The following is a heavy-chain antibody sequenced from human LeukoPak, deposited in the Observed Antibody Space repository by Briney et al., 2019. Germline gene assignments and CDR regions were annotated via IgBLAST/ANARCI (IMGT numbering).Heavy chain of an antibody. V-gene: IGHV3-74*01. J-gene: IGHJ6*02. CDR2: INSDGSST. CDR3: ARGKGSYYDFWSGYFPHYGMDV. D-gene: IGHD3-3*01. Sequence: GGSLRLSRAASGFTFSSYWMHWVRQAPGKGLVWVSRINSDGSSTSYADSVKGRFTISRDNAKNTLYLQMNSLRAEDTAVYYCARGKGSYYDFWSGYFPHYGMDVWGQGTTVTVSS. CDR1: GFTFSSYW.